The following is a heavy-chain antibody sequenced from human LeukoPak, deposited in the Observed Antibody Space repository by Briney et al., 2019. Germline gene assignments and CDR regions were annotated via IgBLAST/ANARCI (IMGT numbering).Heavy chain of an antibody. CDR1: GYTFTSYY. D-gene: IGHD6-13*01. Sequence: ALVKVSCKASGYTFTSYYMHWVRQAPGQGLEWMGIINPSGGSTSYAQKFQGRVTMTRDMSTSTVYMELSSLRSEDTAVYYCARVAGTWGAFDIWGQGTMVTVSS. J-gene: IGHJ3*02. CDR2: INPSGGST. CDR3: ARVAGTWGAFDI. V-gene: IGHV1-46*01.